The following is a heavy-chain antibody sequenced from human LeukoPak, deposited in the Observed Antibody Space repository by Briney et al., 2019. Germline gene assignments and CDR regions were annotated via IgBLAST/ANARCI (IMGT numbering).Heavy chain of an antibody. V-gene: IGHV3-30*04. CDR2: ISYDGSNK. J-gene: IGHJ3*02. D-gene: IGHD4-23*01. CDR1: GFTFSSYA. CDR3: AKDLYVDVRWGSGSDI. Sequence: GGSLRLSCAASGFTFSSYAMHWVRQAPGKGLEWVAVISYDGSNKYYADSVKGRFTISRDNSKNTLYLQMNSLRAEDAAVYYCAKDLYVDVRWGSGSDIWGQGTVVTVSS.